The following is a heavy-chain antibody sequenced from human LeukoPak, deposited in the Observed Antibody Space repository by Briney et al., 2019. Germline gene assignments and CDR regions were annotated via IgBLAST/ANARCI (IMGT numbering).Heavy chain of an antibody. J-gene: IGHJ4*02. Sequence: PGRSLRLSCAASGFTFSSYAMHWVRQAPGKGLEWVAVISYDGSNKYYADSVKGRLTVSRDNSKNTLYLQMNSLRAEDTAVYYCARDQYRQQLVHFDYWGQGTLVTVSS. CDR2: ISYDGSNK. CDR3: ARDQYRQQLVHFDY. D-gene: IGHD6-13*01. CDR1: GFTFSSYA. V-gene: IGHV3-30*04.